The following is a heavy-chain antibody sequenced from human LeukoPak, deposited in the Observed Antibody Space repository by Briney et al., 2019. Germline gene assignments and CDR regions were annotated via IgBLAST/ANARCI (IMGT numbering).Heavy chain of an antibody. CDR3: ARETGLVSFDY. D-gene: IGHD3/OR15-3a*01. Sequence: SETLSLTCTVSGGSISSSSYYWGWIRQPPGKGLEWIGSIYYSGSTYYNPSLKSRVTMSVDTSKNQFSLKLSSVTAADTAVYYCARETGLVSFDYWGQGTLVTVSS. CDR2: IYYSGST. CDR1: GGSISSSSYY. J-gene: IGHJ4*02. V-gene: IGHV4-39*07.